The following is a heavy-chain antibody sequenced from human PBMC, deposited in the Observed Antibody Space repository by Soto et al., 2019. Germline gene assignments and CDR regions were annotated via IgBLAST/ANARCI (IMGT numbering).Heavy chain of an antibody. Sequence: ASVKVSCKASGGTFSSYAISWVRQAPGQGLEWMGGIIPIFGTANYAQKFQGRVTITADESTSTAYMELSSLRSEDTAVYYCARDRSYGLVTGYLDYWGQGTLVTVSS. V-gene: IGHV1-69*13. D-gene: IGHD5-18*01. J-gene: IGHJ4*02. CDR2: IIPIFGTA. CDR1: GGTFSSYA. CDR3: ARDRSYGLVTGYLDY.